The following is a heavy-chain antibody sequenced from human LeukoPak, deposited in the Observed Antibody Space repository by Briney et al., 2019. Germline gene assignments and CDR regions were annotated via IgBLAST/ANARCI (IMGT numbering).Heavy chain of an antibody. CDR2: IYSGGST. CDR1: GFTVSSSY. CDR3: ARDTGWYFDL. Sequence: PGGSLRLSCAASGFTVSSSYMSWVRQAPGKGLEWVSVIYSGGSTYYADSVKGRFTISRDNAKNTVFLQMISLRAEDTAVYYCARDTGWYFDLWGRGTLVTVSS. J-gene: IGHJ2*01. D-gene: IGHD4-17*01. V-gene: IGHV3-53*01.